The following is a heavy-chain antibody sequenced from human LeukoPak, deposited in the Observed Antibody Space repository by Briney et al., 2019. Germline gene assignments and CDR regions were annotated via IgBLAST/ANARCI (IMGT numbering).Heavy chain of an antibody. CDR1: GGSTSVYY. CDR2: IYYSGST. CDR3: ARGIFGVVPWDY. Sequence: SETLSLTCTVSGGSTSVYYWSWIRQPPGKGLEWIGHIYYSGSTNYNPSLKSRVTISVDTSKNQFSLKLSSVTAADTAVYYCARGIFGVVPWDYWGQGTLVTVSS. J-gene: IGHJ4*02. D-gene: IGHD3-3*01. V-gene: IGHV4-59*01.